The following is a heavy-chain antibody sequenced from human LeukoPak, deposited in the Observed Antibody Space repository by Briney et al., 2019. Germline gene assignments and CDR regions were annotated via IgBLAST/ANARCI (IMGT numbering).Heavy chain of an antibody. J-gene: IGHJ5*02. CDR3: AREWWGYDVLTGDNWFDP. CDR2: INTYNGAA. D-gene: IGHD3-9*01. CDR1: GYPFTSYG. Sequence: ASVKISCKASGYPFTSYGIDWVRQAPGQGLEWMARINTYNGAAKYAQNFKGRVTMSTDTSTSTVYIELTSLTSDDTAAYYCAREWWGYDVLTGDNWFDPWGQGTLVTVSS. V-gene: IGHV1-18*01.